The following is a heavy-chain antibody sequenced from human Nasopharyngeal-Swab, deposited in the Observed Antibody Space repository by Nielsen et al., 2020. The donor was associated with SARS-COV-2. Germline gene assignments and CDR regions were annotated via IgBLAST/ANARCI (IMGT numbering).Heavy chain of an antibody. CDR3: ARGGYCSGAGCYSYYFYHYMDV. V-gene: IGHV3-30*04. D-gene: IGHD2-15*01. Sequence: SLKISCIASGCTFSKYAVHWVRQAPGKGLECVALISDDGNNKYYAASVKGRFTISRDNSKNTLYLQMNSLRPEDTALYYCARGGYCSGAGCYSYYFYHYMDVWGKGTTVTVSS. CDR1: GCTFSKYA. J-gene: IGHJ6*03. CDR2: ISDDGNNK.